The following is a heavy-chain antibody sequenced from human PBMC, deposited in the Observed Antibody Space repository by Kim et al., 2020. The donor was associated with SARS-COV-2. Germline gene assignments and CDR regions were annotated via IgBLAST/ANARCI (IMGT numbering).Heavy chain of an antibody. CDR3: AKVGGSWFPGPPDFDY. V-gene: IGHV7-4-1*02. J-gene: IGHJ4*02. D-gene: IGHD6-13*01. CDR2: TNTNTGNP. CDR1: GYSVSDSA. Sequence: ASVKVSCKASGYSVSDSAMNWVRQAPGQGLEWMGWTNTNTGNPTYAQGFTGRFVFSLDTSVNTAYLQISSLKAEDTAVYYCAKVGGSWFPGPPDFDYWCQ.